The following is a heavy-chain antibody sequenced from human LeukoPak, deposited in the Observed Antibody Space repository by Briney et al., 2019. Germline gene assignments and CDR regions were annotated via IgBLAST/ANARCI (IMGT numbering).Heavy chain of an antibody. CDR1: GFTFSTYA. J-gene: IGHJ4*02. V-gene: IGHV3-30*04. CDR2: ISYDGSSK. D-gene: IGHD5-24*01. CDR3: AREERWLQFLDY. Sequence: GGSLRLSCAASGFTFSTYAMHWVRQAPGKGLEWVAVISYDGSSKYYADSVKGRFTISRDNSKNTLYLQMNSLRAEDTAVYYCAREERWLQFLDYWGQGTLVTVSS.